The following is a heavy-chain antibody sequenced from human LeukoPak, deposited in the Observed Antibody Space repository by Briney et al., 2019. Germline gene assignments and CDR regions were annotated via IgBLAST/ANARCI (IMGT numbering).Heavy chain of an antibody. CDR2: IYTSGST. CDR3: ARHPGRVV. J-gene: IGHJ6*04. CDR1: GGSNSGYY. V-gene: IGHV4-4*09. Sequence: SETLSLTCSVSGGSNSGYYWSWIRQPPGKGLEWIGYIYTSGSTNYNPSLKSRVTISVDTSKNQFSLKLSSVTAADAAVYYCARHPGRVVWGKGTTVTVSS.